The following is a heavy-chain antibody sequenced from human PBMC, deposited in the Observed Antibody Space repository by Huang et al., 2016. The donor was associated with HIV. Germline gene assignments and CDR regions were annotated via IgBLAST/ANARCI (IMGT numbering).Heavy chain of an antibody. J-gene: IGHJ4*02. V-gene: IGHV1-69*01. CDR1: GGTFSRYT. D-gene: IGHD4-17*01. CDR3: ARVGLETTVTTSKYYFDY. Sequence: QVQLVQSGAEVKKPGSSVKVSCKASGGTFSRYTISWVRQAPGQGREWMGGIIPMFGTANYAQKCQGRVTITADESTSTAYMELSSLRSEDTAVYYCARVGLETTVTTSKYYFDYWGQGTLVTVSS. CDR2: IIPMFGTA.